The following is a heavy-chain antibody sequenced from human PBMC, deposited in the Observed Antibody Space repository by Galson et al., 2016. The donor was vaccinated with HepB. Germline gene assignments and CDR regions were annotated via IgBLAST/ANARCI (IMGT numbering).Heavy chain of an antibody. J-gene: IGHJ6*02. CDR3: ARVFTMVRGVTTTGYYYGMDV. D-gene: IGHD3-10*01. Sequence: SVKVSCKASGYTLTDYYIHWVRQAPGQGLEWMGWINPNSGGTNYAQKFQGRVTMTRDTSISTAYMELSGLKSDDTAVYYCARVFTMVRGVTTTGYYYGMDVWGQGTPVTVSS. V-gene: IGHV1-2*02. CDR1: GYTLTDYY. CDR2: INPNSGGT.